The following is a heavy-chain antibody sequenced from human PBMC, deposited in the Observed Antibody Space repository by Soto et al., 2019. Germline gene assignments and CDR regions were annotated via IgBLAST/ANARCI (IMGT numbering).Heavy chain of an antibody. V-gene: IGHV2-5*02. CDR3: AHSRCGGDCLQSYSSHYYYGMDV. J-gene: IGHJ6*02. CDR1: GFSLSTSGVG. D-gene: IGHD2-21*02. Sequence: QITLKESGPTLVRPTQTLTLTCTFSGFSLSTSGVGVGWIRQPPGKALEWLALIYWDDDKRYSPSLKSRLTSTKATSKNQVVLTLTNMDPVDTATYYCAHSRCGGDCLQSYSSHYYYGMDVWGQGTTVTVSS. CDR2: IYWDDDK.